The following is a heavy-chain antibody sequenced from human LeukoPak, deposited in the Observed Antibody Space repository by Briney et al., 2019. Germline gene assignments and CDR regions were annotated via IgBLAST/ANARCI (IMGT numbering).Heavy chain of an antibody. J-gene: IGHJ6*02. CDR3: ARHFSGSYLYGMDV. V-gene: IGHV4-59*08. Sequence: PSETLSLTCTVSGGSISSYYWSWIRQPPGKGLEWIGYIYYSGSTNYNPSLKSRVTISVDTSKNQFSLKLSSVTAADTAVYYCARHFSGSYLYGMDVWGQGTTVTV. CDR1: GGSISSYY. D-gene: IGHD1-26*01. CDR2: IYYSGST.